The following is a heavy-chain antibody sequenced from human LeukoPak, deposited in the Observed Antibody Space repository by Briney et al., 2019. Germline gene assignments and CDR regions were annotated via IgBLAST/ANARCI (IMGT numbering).Heavy chain of an antibody. Sequence: PGGSLRLSCAASGFTFSSYGMHWVRQALGKGLEWVAFIRYDGSNKYYADSVKGRFTISRDNSKNTLYLQMNSLRAEDTAVYYCAKFHHDYGDYPSYDYWGQGTLVTVSS. CDR1: GFTFSSYG. CDR2: IRYDGSNK. J-gene: IGHJ4*02. CDR3: AKFHHDYGDYPSYDY. V-gene: IGHV3-30*02. D-gene: IGHD4-17*01.